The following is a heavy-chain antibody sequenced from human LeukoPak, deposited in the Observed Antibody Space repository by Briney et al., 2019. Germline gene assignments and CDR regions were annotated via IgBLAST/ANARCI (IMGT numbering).Heavy chain of an antibody. CDR3: AKVPNYYCQFDC. Sequence: GGSLRLSCAASGFTFSSYAMSWVRQAPGKGLEWVSAISGSGGSKYYADSVKGRLTISRDNSKNTLYLQMNSLRAEDTVVYYCAKVPNYYCQFDCWGQGTLVTVSS. V-gene: IGHV3-23*01. J-gene: IGHJ4*02. CDR1: GFTFSSYA. D-gene: IGHD3-10*01. CDR2: ISGSGGSK.